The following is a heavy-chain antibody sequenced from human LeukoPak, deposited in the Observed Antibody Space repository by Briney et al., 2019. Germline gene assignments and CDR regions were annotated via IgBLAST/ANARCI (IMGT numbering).Heavy chain of an antibody. J-gene: IGHJ4*02. V-gene: IGHV1-8*01. D-gene: IGHD7-27*01. CDR1: GYTFTSYD. CDR2: MSPNSGDT. Sequence: ASVKVSCKAPGYTFTSYDFNWVRQATGQRPEWMGWMSPNSGDTGYAQKFQDRVTMTRNTSISTAYVELSSLRSDDTAVYYCARGPPNWGYDYWGPGTLVTVSS. CDR3: ARGPPNWGYDY.